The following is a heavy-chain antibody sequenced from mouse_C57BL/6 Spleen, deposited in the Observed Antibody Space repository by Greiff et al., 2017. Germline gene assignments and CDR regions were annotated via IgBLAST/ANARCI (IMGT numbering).Heavy chain of an antibody. CDR2: IRLKSDNYAT. CDR1: GFTFSNYW. J-gene: IGHJ4*01. D-gene: IGHD1-1*01. Sequence: EVKLMESGGGLVQPGGSMKLSCVASGFTFSNYWMNWVRQSPEKGLEWVAQIRLKSDNYATHYAESVKGRFTISRDDSKSSVYLQMNNLRAEDTGIYYCTQYYYGISYAMDYWGQGTSVTVSS. V-gene: IGHV6-3*01. CDR3: TQYYYGISYAMDY.